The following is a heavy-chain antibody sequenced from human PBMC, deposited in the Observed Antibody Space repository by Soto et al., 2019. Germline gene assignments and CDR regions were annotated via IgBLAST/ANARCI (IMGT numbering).Heavy chain of an antibody. D-gene: IGHD1-26*01. J-gene: IGHJ4*02. CDR2: IYWDDDK. Sequence: SGPTLVNPTQPLTLTCTFSGFSLSTSGVGVGWIRQPPGKALEWLALIYWDDDKRYSPSLKSRLTITKDTSKNQVVLTMTNMDPVDTATYYCAHIDPYLLSGSYFDYWGQGTLVTVSS. CDR1: GFSLSTSGVG. V-gene: IGHV2-5*02. CDR3: AHIDPYLLSGSYFDY.